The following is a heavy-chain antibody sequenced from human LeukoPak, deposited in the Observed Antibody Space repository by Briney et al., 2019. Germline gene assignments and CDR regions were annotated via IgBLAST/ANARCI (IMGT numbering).Heavy chain of an antibody. CDR3: AKAETLAVRGVTHYYYGMDV. V-gene: IGHV3-23*01. CDR1: GFTFSSYA. CDR2: ISGSGGST. D-gene: IGHD3-10*02. J-gene: IGHJ6*02. Sequence: PGGSLRLSCAASGFTFSSYAMSWVRQAPGKGLEWVSAISGSGGSTYYADSVKGRFTISRDNSKNTLYLQMNSLRAEDTAVYYCAKAETLAVRGVTHYYYGMDVWGQGTTVTVSS.